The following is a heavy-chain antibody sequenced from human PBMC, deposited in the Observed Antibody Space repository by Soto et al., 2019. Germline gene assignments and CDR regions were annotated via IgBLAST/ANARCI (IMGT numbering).Heavy chain of an antibody. D-gene: IGHD3-22*01. V-gene: IGHV1-69*13. CDR1: GGTFSSYA. CDR3: ARDPITMIGYYEGHFDY. CDR2: IIPIFGTA. Sequence: GASVKVSCKASGGTFSSYAISWVRQAPGQGLEWMGGIIPIFGTANYAQKFQGRVTITADESTSTAYMELSSLRSEDTAVYYCARDPITMIGYYEGHFDYWGQGTLVTVSS. J-gene: IGHJ4*02.